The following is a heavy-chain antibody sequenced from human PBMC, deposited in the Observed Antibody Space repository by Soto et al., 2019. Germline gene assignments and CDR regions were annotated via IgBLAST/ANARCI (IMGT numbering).Heavy chain of an antibody. Sequence: SETLSLTCTVSGGSISSYYWSCIRQPPGKGLELIGYIYYSGSTNYNPSLKRLGTISVDTSKNQFSLKLSSVTDADTAVYYCARGGGYYDSRPFDIWGQGTMVNVSS. CDR2: IYYSGST. D-gene: IGHD3-22*01. CDR3: ARGGGYYDSRPFDI. J-gene: IGHJ3*02. V-gene: IGHV4-59*01. CDR1: GGSISSYY.